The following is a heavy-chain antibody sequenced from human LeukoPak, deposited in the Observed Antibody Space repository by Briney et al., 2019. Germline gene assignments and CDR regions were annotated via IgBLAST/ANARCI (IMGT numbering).Heavy chain of an antibody. CDR1: GFTFSSYE. Sequence: TGGSLRLSCAASGFTFSSYEMNWVRQAPGKGLEWVSYISSSGSTIYYADSVKGRFTISRDNAKNSLYLQMNSLRAEDTAVYYCAKEGFDSADSSGYYPHFGYWGQGTLVTVSS. J-gene: IGHJ4*02. CDR2: ISSSGSTI. V-gene: IGHV3-48*03. CDR3: AKEGFDSADSSGYYPHFGY. D-gene: IGHD3-22*01.